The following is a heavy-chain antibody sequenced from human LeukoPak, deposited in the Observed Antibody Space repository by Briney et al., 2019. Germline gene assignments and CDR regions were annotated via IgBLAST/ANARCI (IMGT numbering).Heavy chain of an antibody. CDR1: GGSFSGYY. V-gene: IGHV4-34*01. CDR3: ARQEHYYYYGMDV. Sequence: SETLSLTCAVYGGSFSGYYWSWIRQPPGKGLEWIGEINHSGSTNYNPSLKSRVTISVDTSKNQFSLKLSSVTAADTAVYYCARQEHYYYYGMDVWGQGTTVTVSS. CDR2: INHSGST. J-gene: IGHJ6*02.